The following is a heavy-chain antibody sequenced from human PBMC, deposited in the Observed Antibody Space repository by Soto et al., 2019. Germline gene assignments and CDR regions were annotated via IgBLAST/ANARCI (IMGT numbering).Heavy chain of an antibody. V-gene: IGHV3-15*01. Sequence: GWSLRISCAASGFTFSSYCMHGVRQAPGKGLEWVGRIKSKTDGGTTDYAAPVKGRFTISRDDSKNTLYLQMNSLKTEDTAVYYCTTDPSGWYEGGDYWGQGTLVTVSS. CDR3: TTDPSGWYEGGDY. CDR2: IKSKTDGGTT. CDR1: GFTFSSYC. D-gene: IGHD6-19*01. J-gene: IGHJ4*02.